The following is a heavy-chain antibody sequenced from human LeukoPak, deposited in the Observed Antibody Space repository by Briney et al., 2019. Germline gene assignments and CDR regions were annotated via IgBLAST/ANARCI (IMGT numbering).Heavy chain of an antibody. J-gene: IGHJ4*02. CDR2: ISPTGSTT. CDR3: ATWRGSGSYGGYFDY. V-gene: IGHV3-74*01. D-gene: IGHD3-10*01. Sequence: GGSLRLSCTASGFSFSGHWMHWARQLPGKGLVWVSRISPTGSTTSYADSVKGRFTVSRDNAKNTLYLQMNSLRVEDTAVYYCATWRGSGSYGGYFDYWGQGTPVTVSS. CDR1: GFSFSGHW.